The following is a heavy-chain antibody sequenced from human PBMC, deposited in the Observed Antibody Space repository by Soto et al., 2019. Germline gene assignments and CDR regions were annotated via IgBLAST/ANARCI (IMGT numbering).Heavy chain of an antibody. D-gene: IGHD3-3*01. Sequence: GGSLRLSCAASGFTFSSYGMHWVRQAPGKGLEWVAVISYDGSNKYYADSVKGRFTISRDNSKNTLYLQMNSLRAEDTAVYYCARSYYDFWSGYLVGYWGQGTLVTVSS. J-gene: IGHJ4*02. CDR2: ISYDGSNK. V-gene: IGHV3-30*03. CDR3: ARSYYDFWSGYLVGY. CDR1: GFTFSSYG.